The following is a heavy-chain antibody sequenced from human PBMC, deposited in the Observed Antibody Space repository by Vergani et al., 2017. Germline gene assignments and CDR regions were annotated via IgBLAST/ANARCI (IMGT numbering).Heavy chain of an antibody. D-gene: IGHD4-17*01. CDR2: INHSGST. CDR1: GGSFSGYY. CDR3: ARRTYDYGDYGRYYFDY. V-gene: IGHV4-34*01. J-gene: IGHJ4*02. Sequence: QVQLQQWGAGLLKPSETLSLTCAVYGGSFSGYYWSWIRQPPGKGLEWIGEINHSGSTNYNPSLKSRVTISVDTSKNQFSLKLSSVTAAATAVYYCARRTYDYGDYGRYYFDYWGQGTLVTVSS.